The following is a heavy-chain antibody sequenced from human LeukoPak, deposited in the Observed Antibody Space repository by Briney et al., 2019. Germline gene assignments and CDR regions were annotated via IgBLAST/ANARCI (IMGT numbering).Heavy chain of an antibody. CDR3: ARVSGSGFDY. CDR2: MNPNSGNT. V-gene: IGHV1-8*01. J-gene: IGHJ4*02. Sequence: ASVTVSFTASGYTFTSYDINWVRQAPGQGLEWMGWMNPNSGNTGYAQKFQGRVTMTRNTSISTAYMELSSLRSEDTAVYYCARVSGSGFDYWGQGTLVTVSS. CDR1: GYTFTSYD. D-gene: IGHD1-1*01.